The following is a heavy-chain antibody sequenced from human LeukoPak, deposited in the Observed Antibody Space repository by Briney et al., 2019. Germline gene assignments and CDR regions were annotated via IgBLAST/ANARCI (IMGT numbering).Heavy chain of an antibody. Sequence: GGSLRLSCAASGFTFNNFPMSWVRQAPGKGLEWVSAISENGGDTEYADSVKGRFTISRDNSKSTLYLQMNSLRVEDTAIYYCGKDWKLDYWGRGTLVTVSS. D-gene: IGHD1-1*01. CDR1: GFTFNNFP. J-gene: IGHJ4*02. V-gene: IGHV3-23*01. CDR2: ISENGGDT. CDR3: GKDWKLDY.